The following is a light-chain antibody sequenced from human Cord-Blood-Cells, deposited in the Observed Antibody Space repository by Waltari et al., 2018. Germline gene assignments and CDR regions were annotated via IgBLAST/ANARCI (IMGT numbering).Light chain of an antibody. Sequence: EIVMTQSPATLPVSPGARATLSCRASQSVSSNLAWYQQKPSKAPRLLIEGSSTRATGIPARFSGSGSGTEFTLTISSLESEDFAVYYCQQYNNWPPWTFGQGTKVEIK. CDR1: QSVSSN. CDR3: QQYNNWPPWT. J-gene: IGKJ1*01. CDR2: GSS. V-gene: IGKV3-15*01.